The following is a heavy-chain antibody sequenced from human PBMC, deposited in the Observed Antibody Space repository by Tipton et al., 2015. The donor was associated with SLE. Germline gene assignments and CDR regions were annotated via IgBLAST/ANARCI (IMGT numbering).Heavy chain of an antibody. J-gene: IGHJ4*02. CDR3: AGRPDNTPMGPHDY. CDR2: ISYSGST. D-gene: IGHD5-18*01. V-gene: IGHV4-59*07. Sequence: TLSLTCAVSGASLSSSYWCWIRQSPGKELEWIGYISYSGSTNYNPSLKSRVTMPVDTSKNQFSLNLRSVTAADTAVYYCAGRPDNTPMGPHDYWGQGTLVSVSS. CDR1: GASLSSSY.